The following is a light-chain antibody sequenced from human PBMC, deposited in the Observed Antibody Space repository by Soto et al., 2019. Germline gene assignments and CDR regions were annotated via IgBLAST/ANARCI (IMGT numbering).Light chain of an antibody. CDR2: DAY. CDR3: KQSYSTPFT. Sequence: DIQMTQSPSTLSASVGDRVTITCRASQSLNNDLAWYQQKPGKAPNLLIYDAYTLERGVQSRFSGTGSGTDFTLTIRSLQPEDFATYYCKQSYSTPFTFGGGTKVDIK. CDR1: QSLNND. J-gene: IGKJ4*01. V-gene: IGKV1-39*01.